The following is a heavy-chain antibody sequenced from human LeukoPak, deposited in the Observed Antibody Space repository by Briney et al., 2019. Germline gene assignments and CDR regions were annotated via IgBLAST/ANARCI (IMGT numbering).Heavy chain of an antibody. V-gene: IGHV3-30-3*01. CDR3: ARDYRWNYDY. D-gene: IGHD1-7*01. Sequence: GRSLRLSCAASGFTFSDYAMHWVRQAPGKGLEWVAVISKDGSDKYYPGSVRGRFTISRDNSKNTIYLQMDSLRAEDTAIYYCARDYRWNYDYWGQGTLVTVSS. CDR2: ISKDGSDK. CDR1: GFTFSDYA. J-gene: IGHJ4*02.